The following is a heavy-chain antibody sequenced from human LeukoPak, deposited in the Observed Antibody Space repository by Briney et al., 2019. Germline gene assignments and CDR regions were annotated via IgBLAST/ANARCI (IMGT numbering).Heavy chain of an antibody. CDR1: GFNVTSNY. V-gene: IGHV3-53*01. Sequence: GGSLRLACAASGFNVTSNYMSWVRQAPGKGLEWVSLIYSGGSASYADSVRGRFTISRDNSKNTLYVQMNSLRDEDTAVYYCAKDQRWESPHYLDSWGQGTLVTVSS. CDR2: IYSGGSA. CDR3: AKDQRWESPHYLDS. D-gene: IGHD1-26*01. J-gene: IGHJ4*02.